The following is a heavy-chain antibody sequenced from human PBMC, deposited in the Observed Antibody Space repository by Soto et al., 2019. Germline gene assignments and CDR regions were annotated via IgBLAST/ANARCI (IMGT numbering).Heavy chain of an antibody. Sequence: SETLSLTCTVSSGSITGYYWSWIRQPPGKGLEWIGYIYYSGTTNYNPSLKSRLTMSVDTSKNQFSLTLSSVTAADTAVYYCARVPTSAARAAAFDFWGQGTMVTVSS. J-gene: IGHJ3*01. CDR2: IYYSGTT. V-gene: IGHV4-59*01. CDR3: ARVPTSAARAAAFDF. D-gene: IGHD2-2*01. CDR1: SGSITGYY.